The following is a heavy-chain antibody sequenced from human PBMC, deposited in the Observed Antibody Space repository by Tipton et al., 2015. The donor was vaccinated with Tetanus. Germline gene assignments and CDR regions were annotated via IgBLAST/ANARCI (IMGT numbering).Heavy chain of an antibody. CDR1: GYTFTSYG. CDR3: ARASAVAVDLDAFDI. CDR2: ISAYNGNT. J-gene: IGHJ3*02. Sequence: QLVQSGAEVKKPGASVKVSCKASGYTFTSYGISWVRQAPGQGLEWMGWISAYNGNTNYAQKLQGRVTMTTDTSTSTAYMELSSLRSDDTAVYYWARASAVAVDLDAFDIWGQGTMVTVSS. D-gene: IGHD6-19*01. V-gene: IGHV1-18*04.